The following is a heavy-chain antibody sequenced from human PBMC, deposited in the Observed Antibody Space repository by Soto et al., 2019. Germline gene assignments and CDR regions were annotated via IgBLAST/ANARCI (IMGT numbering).Heavy chain of an antibody. CDR2: INPNSGGT. V-gene: IGHV1-2*04. Sequence: ASVKVSCKASGYTFTGYYMHWVRQAPGQGLEWMGWINPNSGGTNYAQKFQGWVTMTRDTSISTAYMELSRLRSDDTAVYYCARAPPPPITGDRVLDDAFDIWGQGTMVTVSS. CDR1: GYTFTGYY. J-gene: IGHJ3*02. CDR3: ARAPPPPITGDRVLDDAFDI. D-gene: IGHD7-27*01.